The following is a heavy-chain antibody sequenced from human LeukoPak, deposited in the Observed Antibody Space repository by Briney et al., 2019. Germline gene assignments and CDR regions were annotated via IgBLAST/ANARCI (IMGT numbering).Heavy chain of an antibody. J-gene: IGHJ6*02. CDR3: ARSPYDFWSGYVYGMDV. V-gene: IGHV3-11*04. D-gene: IGHD3-3*01. CDR1: GFTLSDYY. Sequence: GGSLRLSCAASGFTLSDYYMSWIRQAPGKGLEWVSYISSSGSTIYYADSVKGRFTISRDNAKNSLYLQMNNLRAEDTAVYYCARSPYDFWSGYVYGMDVWGQGTTVTVSS. CDR2: ISSSGSTI.